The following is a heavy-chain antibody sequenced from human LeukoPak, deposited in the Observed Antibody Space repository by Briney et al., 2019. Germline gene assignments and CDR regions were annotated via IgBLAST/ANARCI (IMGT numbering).Heavy chain of an antibody. CDR1: GGSISSYY. J-gene: IGHJ4*02. CDR2: IYTSGST. D-gene: IGHD3-3*01. Sequence: SETLSLTCTVSGGSISSYYWSWIRQPAGKGLEWIGRIYTSGSTNYNPSLKSRVTMSVDTSKNQFSLKLSSVTAADTAVYYCARVVFTRDFWSGYDRSYYFDYWGQGTLVTVSS. CDR3: ARVVFTRDFWSGYDRSYYFDY. V-gene: IGHV4-4*07.